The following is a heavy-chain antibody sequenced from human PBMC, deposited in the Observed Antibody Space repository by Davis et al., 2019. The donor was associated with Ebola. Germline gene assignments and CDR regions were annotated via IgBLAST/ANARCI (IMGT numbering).Heavy chain of an antibody. CDR3: ATQTFYDFWSGYSWFDP. CDR2: IIPVFPSI. Sequence: SVKVSCKASGGTFSSFAISWVRQAPGQGLEWMGGIIPVFPSINYAQRFRGRVTITADESTSTAYLELSSLRSEDTAIYYCATQTFYDFWSGYSWFDPWGQGTLVTVSS. V-gene: IGHV1-69*13. J-gene: IGHJ5*02. D-gene: IGHD3-3*01. CDR1: GGTFSSFA.